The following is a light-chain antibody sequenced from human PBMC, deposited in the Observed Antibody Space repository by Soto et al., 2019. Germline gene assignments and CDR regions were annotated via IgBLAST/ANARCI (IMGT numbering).Light chain of an antibody. CDR2: GAS. CDR3: QQYGSSPQT. V-gene: IGKV3-20*01. Sequence: ESVLTQSAGTLSLSPGEGATLSCWASQSVSSNYLAWYQQKPGQAPRLLIYGASSRAAGIPDRFSGSGSGAVFTLTISRLEPEDFAVYYCQQYGSSPQTFGHGTKVDIK. CDR1: QSVSSNY. J-gene: IGKJ1*01.